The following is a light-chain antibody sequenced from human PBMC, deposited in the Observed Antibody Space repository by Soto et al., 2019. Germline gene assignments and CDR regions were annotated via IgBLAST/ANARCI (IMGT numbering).Light chain of an antibody. CDR2: GAS. CDR1: HSVGSN. CDR3: QQYKQWPVA. V-gene: IGKV3-15*01. J-gene: IGKJ4*01. Sequence: GMKQSPTTLSLSPSETVTLSCRSSHSVGSNLAWYHQNPGQAPRLLIYGASTRATGVPARFSGSGSATQFTLTISNPQSEDFGFYYCQQYKQWPVAFGGGTKADIK.